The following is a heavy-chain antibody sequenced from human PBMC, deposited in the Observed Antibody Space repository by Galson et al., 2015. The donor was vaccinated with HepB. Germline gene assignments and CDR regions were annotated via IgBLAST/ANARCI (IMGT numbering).Heavy chain of an antibody. Sequence: SLRPSCAASGFTFSIYNMIWVRQAPGKGLEWVSSISSTSSYIYYADSVKGRFTISKDSAKNSLYLQMNGLRAEDTAVYYCARDPPLGTPFDYWGQGTLVTVFS. J-gene: IGHJ4*02. V-gene: IGHV3-21*01. D-gene: IGHD7-27*01. CDR3: ARDPPLGTPFDY. CDR2: ISSTSSYI. CDR1: GFTFSIYN.